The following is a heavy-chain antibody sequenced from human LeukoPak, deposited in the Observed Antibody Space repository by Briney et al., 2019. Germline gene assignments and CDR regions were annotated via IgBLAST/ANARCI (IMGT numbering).Heavy chain of an antibody. CDR2: INWNGGST. V-gene: IGHV3-20*04. CDR3: ARPYDILTGYYFDY. CDR1: GFTFDDYG. J-gene: IGHJ4*02. Sequence: GGSLRLSCAASGFTFDDYGMSWVRHAPGKGLEWVSGINWNGGSTGYADSVKGRFTISRDNAKNSLYLQMNSLRAEDTALYYCARPYDILTGYYFDYWGQGTLVTVSS. D-gene: IGHD3-9*01.